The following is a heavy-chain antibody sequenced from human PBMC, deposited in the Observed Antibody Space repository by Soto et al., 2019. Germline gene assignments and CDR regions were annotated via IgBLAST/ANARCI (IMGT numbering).Heavy chain of an antibody. CDR1: GGSISSSSYY. J-gene: IGHJ4*02. CDR3: ARGGYSSGWHIDY. V-gene: IGHV4-39*07. Sequence: TSETLSLTCTVSGGSISSSSYYWGWIRQPPGKGLEWIGSIYYSGSTYYNPSLMSRVTISVDTSKNQFSLKLSSVTAADTAVYYCARGGYSSGWHIDYWGQGTLVTVSS. CDR2: IYYSGST. D-gene: IGHD6-19*01.